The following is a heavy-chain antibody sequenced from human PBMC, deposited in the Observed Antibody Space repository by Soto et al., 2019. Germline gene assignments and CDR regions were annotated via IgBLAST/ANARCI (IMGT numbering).Heavy chain of an antibody. CDR3: ARVYGGGSYFYYGLDV. D-gene: IGHD3-16*01. V-gene: IGHV1-69*12. CDR1: GGTFSSYA. J-gene: IGHJ6*02. Sequence: QVQLVQSGAEVKRPGSSVKVSCKASGGTFSSYALSWVRQAPGQGLEWMGGIIPIFGTTNYAQKFQGRVTMTADGSTRTAYMELSGLRSEDTAVYYCARVYGGGSYFYYGLDVWGQGTTVTVSS. CDR2: IIPIFGTT.